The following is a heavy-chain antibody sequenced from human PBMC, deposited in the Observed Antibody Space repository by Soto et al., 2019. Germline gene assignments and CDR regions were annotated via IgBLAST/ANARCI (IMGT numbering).Heavy chain of an antibody. CDR1: GYTFTTYG. CDR3: ARSEYQLLLN. Sequence: QVKLVQSGAEVKKPGASVKVSCKASGYTFTTYGITWVRQAPGQGLEWMGWISGHNGNTKDAQKLEGRVTMTTDTYTSTADMELRSLSSDDTAVYYCARSEYQLLLNWGQGTLVTVSS. CDR2: ISGHNGNT. D-gene: IGHD2-2*01. V-gene: IGHV1-18*01. J-gene: IGHJ4*02.